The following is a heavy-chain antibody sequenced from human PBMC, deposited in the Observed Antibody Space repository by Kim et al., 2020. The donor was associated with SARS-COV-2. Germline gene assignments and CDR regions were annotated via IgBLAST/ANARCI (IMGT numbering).Heavy chain of an antibody. D-gene: IGHD2-2*02. J-gene: IGHJ6*02. V-gene: IGHV3-9*01. CDR2: ISWNSGSI. CDR3: AKDKGIVVPAAIFEGDYYYYGMDV. CDR1: GFTFDDYA. Sequence: GGSLRLSCAASGFTFDDYAMHWVRQAPGKGLEWVSGISWNSGSIGYADSVKGRFTISRDNAKNSLYLQMNSLRAEDTALYYCAKDKGIVVPAAIFEGDYYYYGMDVWGQGTTVTVSS.